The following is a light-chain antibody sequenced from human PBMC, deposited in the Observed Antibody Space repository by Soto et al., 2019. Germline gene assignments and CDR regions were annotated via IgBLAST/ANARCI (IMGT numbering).Light chain of an antibody. CDR2: NAS. J-gene: IGKJ5*01. V-gene: IGKV3-11*01. CDR3: QQRGDWPPIT. CDR1: QSVSTF. Sequence: IVMTQSLDILSVAPVVMGIPFCMASQSVSTFLAWFQQKPGQPPRLLIYNASNRTTGIPARFSGSGSGTDFTLTISSLEPEDFAVYYCQQRGDWPPITFGQGTRLEIK.